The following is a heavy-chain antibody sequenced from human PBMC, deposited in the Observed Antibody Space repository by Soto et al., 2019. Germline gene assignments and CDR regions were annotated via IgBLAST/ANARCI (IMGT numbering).Heavy chain of an antibody. V-gene: IGHV1-18*01. CDR3: ARSRLVVVPELYVEWFDP. CDR1: GYTFTSYG. Sequence: QVQLVQSGAEVKKPGASVKVSCKASGYTFTSYGISWVRQAPGQGLEWMGWISAYNGNTNYAQKLQGRVTMTTDTSTRTDYMELRSLRSDDKAVYYCARSRLVVVPELYVEWFDPWGQGTLVTVSS. CDR2: ISAYNGNT. J-gene: IGHJ5*02. D-gene: IGHD2-2*01.